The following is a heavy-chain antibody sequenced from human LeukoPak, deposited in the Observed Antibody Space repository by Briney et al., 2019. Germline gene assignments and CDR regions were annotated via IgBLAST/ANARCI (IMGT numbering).Heavy chain of an antibody. J-gene: IGHJ5*02. CDR3: ARHYGSGSYYVNWFDP. CDR2: INHSGST. V-gene: IGHV4-34*01. D-gene: IGHD3-10*01. CDR1: GGSFSGYY. Sequence: SETLSLTCAVYGGSFSGYYWSWIRQPPGKGLEWIGEINHSGSTNYNPSLKSRVTISVDTSKNQFSLKLSSVTAADTAVYYCARHYGSGSYYVNWFDPWGQGTLVTVSS.